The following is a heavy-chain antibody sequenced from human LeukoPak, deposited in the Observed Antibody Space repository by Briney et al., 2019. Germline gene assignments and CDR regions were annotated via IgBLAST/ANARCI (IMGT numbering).Heavy chain of an antibody. CDR2: ISNSGSHI. V-gene: IGHV3-23*01. Sequence: GGSLRLSCAASGFTFSSYAINWVRQAPGKGLEWLSAISNSGSHIYYADSLKGRFTISRDNPKNTAYLEMNSLRAEDTAIYYCAGVMGSSASTAYFAYWGQGTLVTVSS. D-gene: IGHD6-19*01. J-gene: IGHJ4*02. CDR1: GFTFSSYA. CDR3: AGVMGSSASTAYFAY.